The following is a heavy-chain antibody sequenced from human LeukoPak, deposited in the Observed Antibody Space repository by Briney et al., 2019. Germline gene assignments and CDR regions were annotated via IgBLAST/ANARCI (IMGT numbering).Heavy chain of an antibody. CDR3: AKSDVVVPAARRVWGAFDI. CDR2: ISGSGGST. J-gene: IGHJ3*02. CDR1: GFTFSSCA. D-gene: IGHD2-2*01. V-gene: IGHV3-23*01. Sequence: GGSLRLSCAASGFTFSSCAMSWVRQAPGKGLEWVSAISGSGGSTYYADSVKGRFTISRDNSKNTLYLQMNSLRAEDTAVYYCAKSDVVVPAARRVWGAFDIWGQGTMVTVSS.